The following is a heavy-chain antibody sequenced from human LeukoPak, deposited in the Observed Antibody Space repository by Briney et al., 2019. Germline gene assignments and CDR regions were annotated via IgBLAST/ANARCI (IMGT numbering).Heavy chain of an antibody. CDR3: ARGPRITMVRGVIMSWFDP. Sequence: PSETLSLTCAVYGGSYSGYYWSWIRQPPGEGLEWIGEINHSGSTNYNPSLKSRVTISVDTSKNQFSLKLSSVTAADTAVYYCARGPRITMVRGVIMSWFDPWGQGTLVTVSS. D-gene: IGHD3-10*01. V-gene: IGHV4-34*01. CDR2: INHSGST. J-gene: IGHJ5*02. CDR1: GGSYSGYY.